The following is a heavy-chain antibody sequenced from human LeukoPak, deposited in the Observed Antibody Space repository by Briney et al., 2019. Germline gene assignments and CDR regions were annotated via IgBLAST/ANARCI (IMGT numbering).Heavy chain of an antibody. CDR3: VSFYETY. CDR2: INSDGSWT. V-gene: IGHV3-74*01. CDR1: GNYW. D-gene: IGHD2/OR15-2a*01. Sequence: GGSLRLSCADSGNYWMHWVRQVPGKGLVWVSHINSDGSWTSYADSVKGRFTISKDNAKNTVYLQMNSLRAEDTAVYYCVSFYETYWGRGTLVTASS. J-gene: IGHJ4*02.